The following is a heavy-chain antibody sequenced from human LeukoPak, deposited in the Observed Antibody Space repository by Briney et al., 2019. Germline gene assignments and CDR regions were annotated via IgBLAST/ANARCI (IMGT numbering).Heavy chain of an antibody. V-gene: IGHV3-11*05. CDR2: ISSSSSYT. CDR3: AIAVTNYDILTGYYMDYFDY. J-gene: IGHJ4*02. Sequence: PGGSLRLSCAASGFTFSDYYISWIRQAPGKGLEWVSYISSSSSYTNYADSVKGRFTISRDNAKNSLYLQMNSLRAEDTAVYYCAIAVTNYDILTGYYMDYFDYWGQGTLVTVSS. CDR1: GFTFSDYY. D-gene: IGHD3-9*01.